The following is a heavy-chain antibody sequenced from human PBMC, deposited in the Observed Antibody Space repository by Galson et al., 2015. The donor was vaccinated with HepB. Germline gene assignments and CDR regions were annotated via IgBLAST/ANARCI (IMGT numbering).Heavy chain of an antibody. J-gene: IGHJ4*02. V-gene: IGHV3-30*18. CDR3: AKNYGDYGLDY. Sequence: SLRLSCAASGFTFSSYGMHWVRQAPGKGLEWVAVISYDGSNKYYADSVKGRFTISRDNSKNTLYLQMNSLRAEDTAVYYCAKNYGDYGLDYWGQGTLVTVSS. D-gene: IGHD4-17*01. CDR2: ISYDGSNK. CDR1: GFTFSSYG.